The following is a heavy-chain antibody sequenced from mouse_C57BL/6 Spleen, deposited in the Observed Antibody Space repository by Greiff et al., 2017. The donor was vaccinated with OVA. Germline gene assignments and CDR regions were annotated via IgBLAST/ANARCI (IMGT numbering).Heavy chain of an antibody. CDR1: GYTFTSYW. Sequence: VQLKQPGAELVMPGASVKLSCKASGYTFTSYWMHWVKQRPGHGLEWIGEIDPSDSYTNYNQKFKGKSTLTVANSSSTAYMQLSSLTSEDSAVYYCARGDYAHFRDYWGQGTTLTVSS. CDR2: IDPSDSYT. V-gene: IGHV1-69*01. J-gene: IGHJ2*01. CDR3: ARGDYAHFRDY. D-gene: IGHD1-1*02.